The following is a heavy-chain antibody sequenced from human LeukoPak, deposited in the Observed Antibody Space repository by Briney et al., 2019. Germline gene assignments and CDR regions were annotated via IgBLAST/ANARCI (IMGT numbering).Heavy chain of an antibody. CDR3: AKAGIAVPATPEY. J-gene: IGHJ4*02. Sequence: PGGSLRLSCAASGFTFSSYAMDWVRQAPGKGLEWVSVISSSGDTTYYSDSVKGRFIISRDNSRNTLYLQMNSLRVGDTAVYYCAKAGIAVPATPEYCGQGTQVTVSS. D-gene: IGHD6-19*01. CDR1: GFTFSSYA. CDR2: ISSSGDTT. V-gene: IGHV3-23*01.